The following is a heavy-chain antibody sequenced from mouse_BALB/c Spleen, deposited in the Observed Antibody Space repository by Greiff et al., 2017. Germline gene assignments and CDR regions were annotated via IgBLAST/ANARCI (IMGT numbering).Heavy chain of an antibody. Sequence: QVQLQQPGAELVRPGASVKLSCKASGYTFTSYWMHWVKQRPGQGLEWIGVIDPSDSYTSYNQKFKGKATLTVDTSSSTAYMQLSSLTSEDAAVYYCTRSSVVASPNYFDYWGQGAPRTVSS. CDR3: TRSSVVASPNYFDY. D-gene: IGHD1-1*01. CDR2: IDPSDSYT. CDR1: GYTFTSYW. V-gene: IGHV1-59*01. J-gene: IGHJ2*01.